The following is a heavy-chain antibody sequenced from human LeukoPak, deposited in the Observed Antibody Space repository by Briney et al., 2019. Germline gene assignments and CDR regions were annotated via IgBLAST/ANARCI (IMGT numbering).Heavy chain of an antibody. J-gene: IGHJ4*02. CDR3: VKLPYPIPFGF. Sequence: GGSLRLSCAASGFTFDSYAMTWVRQAPGKGLEWVSTISSRGGSTFYADFVKGRFTISRDKSKNTLYLQMNSLRADDTAVYYCVKLPYPIPFGFWGQGTLVTVSS. CDR2: ISSRGGST. V-gene: IGHV3-23*01. D-gene: IGHD2-2*01. CDR1: GFTFDSYA.